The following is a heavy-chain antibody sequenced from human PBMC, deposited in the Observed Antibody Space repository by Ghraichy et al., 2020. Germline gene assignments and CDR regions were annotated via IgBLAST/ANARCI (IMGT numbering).Heavy chain of an antibody. CDR2: IISDESTT. CDR1: GFTFSNSW. CDR3: ARDVSYSGYD. Sequence: GESLNISFAASGFTFSNSWMHWVRQAPGKGLVWVSYIISDESTTTYADSVKGRFTISRDNAKNTVYLQMNSLRVEDTAVYYCARDVSYSGYDWGQGTLVTVSS. J-gene: IGHJ4*02. D-gene: IGHD5-12*01. V-gene: IGHV3-74*01.